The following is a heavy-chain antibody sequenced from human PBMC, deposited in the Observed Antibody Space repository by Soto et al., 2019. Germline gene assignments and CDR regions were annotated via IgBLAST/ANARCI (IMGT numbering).Heavy chain of an antibody. V-gene: IGHV5-10-1*01. CDR1: GYSFAGYW. D-gene: IGHD3-22*01. CDR2: IDPSDSQT. J-gene: IGHJ4*02. Sequence: GESLKISCKESGYSFAGYWITWVRQKPGKGLEWMGRIDPSDSQTYYSPSFRGHVTISVTKSITTVFLQWSSLRASDTAMYYCARQIYDSDTGPNFQYYFDSWSQGTPVTVSS. CDR3: ARQIYDSDTGPNFQYYFDS.